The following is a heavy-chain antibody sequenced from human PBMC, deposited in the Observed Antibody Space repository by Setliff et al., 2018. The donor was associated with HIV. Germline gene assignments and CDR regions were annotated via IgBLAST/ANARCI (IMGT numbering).Heavy chain of an antibody. D-gene: IGHD2-2*01. J-gene: IGHJ6*02. CDR1: GFTFRSCA. Sequence: QPGGSLRLSCAASGFTFRSCAIHWVRQAPGKGLEWVAVTSYDGSNKYYADSVKGRFTISRDNSKNMLYVHMNSLRAEDTAIYYCAREVDPLVILGGLDVWGQGTAVTVSS. CDR3: AREVDPLVILGGLDV. CDR2: TSYDGSNK. V-gene: IGHV3-30*04.